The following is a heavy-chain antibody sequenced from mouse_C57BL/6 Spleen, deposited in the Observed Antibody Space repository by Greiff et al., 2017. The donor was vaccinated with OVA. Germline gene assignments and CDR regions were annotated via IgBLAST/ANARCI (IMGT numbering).Heavy chain of an antibody. CDR2: INPNNGGT. Sequence: EVQLQQSGPELVKPGASVKISCKASGYTFTDYYMNWVKQSHGKSLEWIGDINPNNGGTSYNQKFKGKATLTVDKSSSTAYMELRSLTSEDSAVYYCARHYYGSYAMDYWGQGTSVTVSS. D-gene: IGHD1-1*01. CDR3: ARHYYGSYAMDY. V-gene: IGHV1-26*01. CDR1: GYTFTDYY. J-gene: IGHJ4*01.